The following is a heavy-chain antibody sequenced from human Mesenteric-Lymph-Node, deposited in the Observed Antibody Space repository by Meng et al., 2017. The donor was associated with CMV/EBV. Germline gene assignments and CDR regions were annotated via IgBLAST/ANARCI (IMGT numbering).Heavy chain of an antibody. CDR1: GFTFSNSG. CDR3: ARARIVGDNDAFDI. Sequence: GESLKISCAASGFTFSNSGMNWVRQAPRKGLEWVSYISGTSPTVYYADSVKGRFTISRDNAKNSLYLQMSSLRVEDTAMYYCARARIVGDNDAFDIWGQGTMVTVSS. CDR2: ISGTSPTV. D-gene: IGHD1-26*01. V-gene: IGHV3-48*04. J-gene: IGHJ3*02.